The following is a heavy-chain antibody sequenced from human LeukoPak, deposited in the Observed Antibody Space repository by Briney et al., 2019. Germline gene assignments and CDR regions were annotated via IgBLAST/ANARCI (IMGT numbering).Heavy chain of an antibody. CDR1: GFTFSSYG. D-gene: IGHD3-9*01. CDR2: IWYDGSNK. Sequence: QAGRSLRLSCAASGFTFSSYGMHWVRQAPGKGLEWVAVIWYDGSNKYYADSVKGRFTISRDNSKNTLYLQMNSLRAEDTAVYYCARDAPLRYFDWLPMNVGWFDPWGQGTLVTVSS. CDR3: ARDAPLRYFDWLPMNVGWFDP. V-gene: IGHV3-33*01. J-gene: IGHJ5*02.